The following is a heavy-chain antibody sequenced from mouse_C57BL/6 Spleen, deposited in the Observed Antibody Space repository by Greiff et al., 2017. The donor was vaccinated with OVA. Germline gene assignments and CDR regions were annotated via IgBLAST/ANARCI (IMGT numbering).Heavy chain of an antibody. Sequence: EVQLVESGGGLVQPGGSLSLSCAASGFTFTDYYMSWVRQPPGKALEWLGFIRHKANGYTTEYSASVKGRFTISRDNSQNILYLQMNDLRAEDSATYYCARSPLGERSFDYWGQGTTLTVSS. D-gene: IGHD4-1*01. CDR2: IRHKANGYTT. CDR1: GFTFTDYY. V-gene: IGHV7-3*01. CDR3: ARSPLGERSFDY. J-gene: IGHJ2*01.